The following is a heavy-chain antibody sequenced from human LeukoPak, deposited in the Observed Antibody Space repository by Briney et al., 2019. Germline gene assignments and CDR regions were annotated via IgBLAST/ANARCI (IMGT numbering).Heavy chain of an antibody. J-gene: IGHJ3*02. D-gene: IGHD3-16*01. CDR1: GFIFTNYM. CDR2: ISSAGSNT. V-gene: IGHV3-23*01. CDR3: AKLCVMGGQCDAFDI. Sequence: GGSLRLSCAASGFIFTNYMMTWVRQAPGKGLEWVSTISSAGSNTYYADSVKGRFTISRDNSKNTLCLQMNSLRAEDTAVYYCAKLCVMGGQCDAFDIWGQGTMVTVSS.